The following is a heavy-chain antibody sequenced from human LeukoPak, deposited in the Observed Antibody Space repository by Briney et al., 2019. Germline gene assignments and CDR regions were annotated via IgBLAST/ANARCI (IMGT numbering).Heavy chain of an antibody. J-gene: IGHJ5*02. CDR1: GFTFSSYA. D-gene: IGHD3-3*01. CDR2: ISYDGSNK. V-gene: IGHV3-30-3*01. Sequence: GGSLRLSCAASGFTFSSYAMHWVRQAPGKGLEWVAVISYDGSNKYYADSVKGRFTISRDNSKNTLYLQMNSLRAEDTAVYYCARGYEEYDFWSARWFDPWGQGTLVTVSS. CDR3: ARGYEEYDFWSARWFDP.